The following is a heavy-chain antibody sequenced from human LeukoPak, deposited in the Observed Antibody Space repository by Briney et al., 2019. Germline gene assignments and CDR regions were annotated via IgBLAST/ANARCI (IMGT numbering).Heavy chain of an antibody. CDR3: ARPPYCSSTSCYRAFDV. V-gene: IGHV4-39*07. CDR1: SGSISSTNYC. Sequence: PSETLSLTCTVSSGSISSTNYCWGWIRQPPGKGLEWIGTFCSSGDTFYIPSLKSRVTILVDTSKNQFSLKLSSVTAADTAVYYCARPPYCSSTSCYRAFDVWSQGTMVTVSS. J-gene: IGHJ3*01. CDR2: FCSSGDT. D-gene: IGHD2-2*01.